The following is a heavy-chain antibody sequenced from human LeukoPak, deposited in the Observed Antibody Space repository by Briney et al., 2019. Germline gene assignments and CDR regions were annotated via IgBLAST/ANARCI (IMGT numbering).Heavy chain of an antibody. CDR2: INHSGST. CDR1: GGSFSGYY. Sequence: NPSETLSLTCAVYGGSFSGYYWSWIRQPPGKGLEWIGEINHSGSTNYNPSLKSRVTISVDTSKNQFSLKLSSVTAADTAVYYCARDSTIFGVVISSDWGQGTLVTVSS. D-gene: IGHD3-3*01. CDR3: ARDSTIFGVVISSD. V-gene: IGHV4-34*01. J-gene: IGHJ4*02.